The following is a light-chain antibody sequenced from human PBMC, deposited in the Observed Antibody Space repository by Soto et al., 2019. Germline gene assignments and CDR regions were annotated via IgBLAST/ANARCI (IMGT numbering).Light chain of an antibody. V-gene: IGKV3-20*01. CDR2: DAS. CDR1: QSVSSY. Sequence: EIVLTQSPATLSLSPGERATLSCRASQSVSSYLAWYQQKPGQAPRLLIYDASVRETGTPARFSGSGAGTEFTLTIGRLEPEDFAVYYCQQYGSSMITFGQGTRLEIK. J-gene: IGKJ5*01. CDR3: QQYGSSMIT.